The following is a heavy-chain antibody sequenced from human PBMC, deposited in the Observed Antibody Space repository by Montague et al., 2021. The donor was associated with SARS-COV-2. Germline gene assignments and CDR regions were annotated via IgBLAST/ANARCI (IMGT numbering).Heavy chain of an antibody. CDR2: IYCSGST. Sequence: SETLSLTCTVSGGSIRTSSYYWGWIRQPPGKGLDWIGSIYCSGSTYYNPSLKSRVTISVDTSKNQFSLKLSSVTAADTAVYYCAMRGSALDAFDIWGQGTMVIVSS. D-gene: IGHD6-19*01. J-gene: IGHJ3*02. CDR1: GGSIRTSSYY. CDR3: AMRGSALDAFDI. V-gene: IGHV4-39*01.